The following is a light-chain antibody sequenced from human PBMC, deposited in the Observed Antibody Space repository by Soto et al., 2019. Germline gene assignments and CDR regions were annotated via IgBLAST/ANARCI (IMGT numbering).Light chain of an antibody. CDR2: EVS. J-gene: IGLJ2*01. CDR3: SSYAGSNIVV. V-gene: IGLV2-8*01. Sequence: QSALTQPPSASGSPGQSVTISCTGTSSDVGGYNFVSWYQQHPGKAPKLMIYEVSERRSGVPDRFSGSKSGNTASLTVSGLQAEDEADYCCSSYAGSNIVVFGGGTKLTVL. CDR1: SSDVGGYNF.